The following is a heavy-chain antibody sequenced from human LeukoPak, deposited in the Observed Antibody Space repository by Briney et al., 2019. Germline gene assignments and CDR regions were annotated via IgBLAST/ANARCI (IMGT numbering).Heavy chain of an antibody. CDR2: ISGYSGKT. J-gene: IGHJ4*02. CDR3: GRGPFYYDID. CDR1: GYLFTTYG. V-gene: IGHV1-18*01. Sequence: GASVKVSYKTSGYLFTTYGISWVRQAPGQGLEWMGWISGYSGKTNYAQKLQDRVTMTTDTSTNTAYMELRSLRSDDTAVYYCGRGPFYYDIDWGQGTLITVSS. D-gene: IGHD3-22*01.